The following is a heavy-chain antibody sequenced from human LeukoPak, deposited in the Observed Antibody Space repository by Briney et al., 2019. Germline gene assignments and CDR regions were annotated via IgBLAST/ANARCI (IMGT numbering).Heavy chain of an antibody. CDR1: GGSISRSGYY. D-gene: IGHD3-22*01. J-gene: IGHJ4*02. CDR3: ARHIVIVVTEYHFDD. CDR2: VSHSGTT. V-gene: IGHV4-39*01. Sequence: PSETLSLTCTVSGGSISRSGYYWGWIRQSPGKGLEWIGSVSHSGTTYYNPPLKSRVTTSIDTSKNQFSLELRSATAADTAVYYCARHIVIVVTEYHFDDWGQGTQVSVSS.